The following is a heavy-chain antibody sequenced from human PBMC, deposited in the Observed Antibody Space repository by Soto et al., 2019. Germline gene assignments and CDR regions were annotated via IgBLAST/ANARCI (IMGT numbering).Heavy chain of an antibody. CDR2: INYSGNT. CDR1: GGSLSGYY. Sequence: QVQLQQWGAGLLKPSETLSLTCAVYGGSLSGYYWSWIRQPPGKALEWIGEINYSGNTNYNPSLKSRVTISVDPSKNQLFLNLSSVTAADTAMYYCARHHVRGRTIAGAAEFWGQGTLVTVSS. J-gene: IGHJ4*02. V-gene: IGHV4-34*01. D-gene: IGHD1-26*01. CDR3: ARHHVRGRTIAGAAEF.